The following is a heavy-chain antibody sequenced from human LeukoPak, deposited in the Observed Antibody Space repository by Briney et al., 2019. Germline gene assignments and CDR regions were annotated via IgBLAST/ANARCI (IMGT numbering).Heavy chain of an antibody. CDR3: ARDVPFNYGSGSYYNLYFDY. V-gene: IGHV4-39*07. CDR1: GGSINSRIYY. Sequence: KPSETLSLTCTVSGGSINSRIYYWGWIRQPPGKGLEWIGSIYYSGSTYYNPSLKSRVTISVDTSKNQFSLKLSSVTVADTAVYYCARDVPFNYGSGSYYNLYFDYWGQGALVTVSS. D-gene: IGHD3-10*01. CDR2: IYYSGST. J-gene: IGHJ4*02.